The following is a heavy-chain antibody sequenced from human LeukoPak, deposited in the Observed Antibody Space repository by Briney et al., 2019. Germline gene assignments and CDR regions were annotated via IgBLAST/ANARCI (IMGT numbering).Heavy chain of an antibody. V-gene: IGHV3-74*01. CDR1: GFTFTTYW. J-gene: IGHJ6*02. CDR2: INSDGSIT. D-gene: IGHD5-18*01. CDR3: ARDAVDTANAV. Sequence: GGSLRLSCAASGFTFTTYWMHWVRHAPGKGLVWVSYINSDGSITSYADSVKGRFTISRDNAKNTLYLQMNSLRAEDTAVYYCARDAVDTANAVWGQGTTVTVSS.